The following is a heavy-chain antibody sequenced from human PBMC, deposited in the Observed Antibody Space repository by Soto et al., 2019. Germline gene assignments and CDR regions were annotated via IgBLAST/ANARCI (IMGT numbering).Heavy chain of an antibody. CDR3: ARSAPAGNHYYYGMDV. CDR1: GGTFSSYA. CDR2: IIPIFGTA. J-gene: IGHJ6*02. D-gene: IGHD1-1*01. V-gene: IGHV1-69*06. Sequence: SVKVSCKASGGTFSSYAISWVRQAPGQGLEWMGGIIPIFGTANYAQKFQGRVTITADKSTSTAYMELSSLRSEDTAVYYCARSAPAGNHYYYGMDVWGQGTTVTVS.